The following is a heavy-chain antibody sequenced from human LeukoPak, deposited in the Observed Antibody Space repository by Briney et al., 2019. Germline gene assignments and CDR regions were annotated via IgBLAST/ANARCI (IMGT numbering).Heavy chain of an antibody. CDR1: GFTFSSYE. V-gene: IGHV3-48*03. Sequence: PGGSLRLSCAASGFTFSSYEMNWVRQAPGKGLEWVSYISSSGSTIYYADSVKGRFTISRDNAKNSLYLQMNSLRAEDTAVYYCARDGITTGTVVYWGQGTLVTVSS. CDR3: ARDGITTGTVVY. CDR2: ISSSGSTI. D-gene: IGHD1-1*01. J-gene: IGHJ4*02.